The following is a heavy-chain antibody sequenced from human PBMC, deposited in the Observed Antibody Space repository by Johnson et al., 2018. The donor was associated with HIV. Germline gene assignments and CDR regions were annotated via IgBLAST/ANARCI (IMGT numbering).Heavy chain of an antibody. CDR3: VRDTPWDYYDTCGYFPAPGAFDI. J-gene: IGHJ3*02. Sequence: QVQLVESGGGVVQPGRSLRLSCAASGFTFSTYAMHWVRQAPGKGLEWLAVISYDGNNKFYADSVKGRFTISRDNSKNTLYLQMNSLRAEDTAMYYCVRDTPWDYYDTCGYFPAPGAFDIWGQGTVVTVSS. CDR1: GFTFSTYA. D-gene: IGHD3-22*01. CDR2: ISYDGNNK. V-gene: IGHV3-30-3*01.